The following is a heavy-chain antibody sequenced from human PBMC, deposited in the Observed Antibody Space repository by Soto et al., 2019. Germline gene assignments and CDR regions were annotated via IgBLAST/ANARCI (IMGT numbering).Heavy chain of an antibody. V-gene: IGHV3-74*01. Sequence: EVQLVESGGGLVQPGGSLRLSCAASGFTFSSYWMHWVRQAPGKGPVWVSRIYSDGSRTSYADSVKGRFTISRDNAKNTLYLQMDSLRPEDTAVYYCARGAGGYYYMDVWGKGTTVTVSS. CDR2: IYSDGSRT. D-gene: IGHD3-10*01. J-gene: IGHJ6*03. CDR1: GFTFSSYW. CDR3: ARGAGGYYYMDV.